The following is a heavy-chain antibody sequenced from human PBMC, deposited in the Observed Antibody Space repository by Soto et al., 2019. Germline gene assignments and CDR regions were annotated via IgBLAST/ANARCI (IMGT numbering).Heavy chain of an antibody. CDR3: ARASHDYGALDY. Sequence: EVQLVETGGGLVKPGGSLRLSCTASGFTFSSYSMNWVRQAAGKGLEWVSYISTWSSYSFYADSVKGRFTISRDNSENSLYLQLDSLRDEDTAVYYCARASHDYGALDYWGQGALVTVSS. CDR1: GFTFSSYS. J-gene: IGHJ4*02. CDR2: ISTWSSYS. V-gene: IGHV3-21*02. D-gene: IGHD4-17*01.